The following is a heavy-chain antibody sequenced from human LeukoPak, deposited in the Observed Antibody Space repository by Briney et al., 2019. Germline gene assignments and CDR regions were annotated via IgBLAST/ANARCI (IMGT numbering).Heavy chain of an antibody. CDR2: IYYSGST. V-gene: IGHV4-39*01. CDR1: GGSISSSSYY. J-gene: IGHJ4*02. D-gene: IGHD5-18*01. Sequence: PSETLSLTCTVSGGSISSSSYYWGWIRQPPGQGLEWIGSIYYSGSTYYNPSLMSRVTISVDTPKIQFSLKLSCVTDADVAVYYCARYPPVDTAMVDYFDYWGQGTLVTVSS. CDR3: ARYPPVDTAMVDYFDY.